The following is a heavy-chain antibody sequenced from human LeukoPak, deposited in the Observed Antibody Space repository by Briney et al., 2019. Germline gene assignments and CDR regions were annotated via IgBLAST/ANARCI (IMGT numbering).Heavy chain of an antibody. D-gene: IGHD2-2*02. CDR2: FDPEDGET. Sequence: GASVKVSCKVSGYTLTELSMHWVRQAPGKGREWMGGFDPEDGETIYAQKFQGRVTMTEDTSTDTAYMELSSLRSEDTAVYYCATLSRAVVPAAISYNWFDPWGQGTLVTVSS. J-gene: IGHJ5*02. V-gene: IGHV1-24*01. CDR1: GYTLTELS. CDR3: ATLSRAVVPAAISYNWFDP.